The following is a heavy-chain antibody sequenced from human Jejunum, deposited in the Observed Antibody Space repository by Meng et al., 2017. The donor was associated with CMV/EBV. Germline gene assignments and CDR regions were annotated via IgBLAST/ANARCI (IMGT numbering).Heavy chain of an antibody. CDR3: ARDHRGRPHDY. J-gene: IGHJ4*02. CDR1: GLPFSSSW. CDR2: IKQDGSEK. Sequence: AASGLPFSSSWMSWVRQAPGKGLEWVANIKQDGSEKYYGDSVKGRVTISRDNAKNSLYLQMNSLRAEDTAVYYWARDHRGRPHDYWGQGTRVTVSS. V-gene: IGHV3-7*01. D-gene: IGHD1-14*01.